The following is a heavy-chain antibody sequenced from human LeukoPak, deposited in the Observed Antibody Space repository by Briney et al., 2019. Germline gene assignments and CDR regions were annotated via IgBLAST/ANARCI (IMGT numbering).Heavy chain of an antibody. CDR2: MNPNSGNT. V-gene: IGHV1-8*03. CDR1: GYTFTSCD. D-gene: IGHD6-13*01. J-gene: IGHJ4*02. CDR3: ARGTPLYHIAAAVLPDY. Sequence: ASVKVSCKASGYTFTSCDINWVRQATGQGLEWMGWMNPNSGNTGYAQKFQGRVTITRNTSISTAYMELSSLRSEDTAVYYCARGTPLYHIAAAVLPDYWGQGTLVTVSS.